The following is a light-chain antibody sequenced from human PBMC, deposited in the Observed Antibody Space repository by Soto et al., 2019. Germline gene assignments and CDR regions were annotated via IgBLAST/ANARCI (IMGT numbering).Light chain of an antibody. CDR1: QSVSSN. V-gene: IGKV3-15*01. CDR3: QQYNNLSR. J-gene: IGKJ3*01. Sequence: EIVMTQSPATLSVSPGERATLSCRASQSVSSNLAWYQQKPGQAPRLLIYGASTRATGIPARFSGSASGTEFTPTISSLQSEDFAVYYCQQYNNLSRFGPGTKVDIK. CDR2: GAS.